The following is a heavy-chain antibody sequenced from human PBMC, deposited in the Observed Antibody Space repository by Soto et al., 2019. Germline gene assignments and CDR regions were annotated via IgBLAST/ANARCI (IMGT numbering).Heavy chain of an antibody. CDR1: GFTFVPKP. J-gene: IGHJ6*02. Sequence: HPVGALKLSCAAPGFTFVPKPMNWARQAPGKGLEWVSGISRNSCSIGYEDSLKGRFTNSRDNSKNSLYLQMERLGAEDTALYYCAKDAMTSSGWYEDYYGMDVWGQGTTVTVSS. V-gene: IGHV3-9*01. CDR3: AKDAMTSSGWYEDYYGMDV. D-gene: IGHD6-19*01. CDR2: ISRNSCSI.